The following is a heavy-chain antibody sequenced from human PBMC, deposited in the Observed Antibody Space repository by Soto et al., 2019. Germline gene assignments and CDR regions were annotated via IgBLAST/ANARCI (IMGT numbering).Heavy chain of an antibody. V-gene: IGHV3-33*01. CDR2: IWYDGSNK. CDR3: ARESEAVGYCSSTTKSQQGG. J-gene: IGHJ4*02. Sequence: QVQLVESGGGVVQPGRSLRLSCAASGFTFSSYGMHWVRQAPGKGLEWVAVIWYDGSNKYYADSVKGRFTISRDNSKNTLYLQMNSLRAEDTAVYYCARESEAVGYCSSTTKSQQGGWGQGTLVTVSS. D-gene: IGHD2-2*01. CDR1: GFTFSSYG.